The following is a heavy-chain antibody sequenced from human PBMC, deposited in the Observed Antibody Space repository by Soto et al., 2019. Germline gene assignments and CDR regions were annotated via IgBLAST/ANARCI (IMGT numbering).Heavy chain of an antibody. CDR1: GGSISSGDYY. J-gene: IGHJ6*02. CDR2: SYYSGST. Sequence: QVQLQESGPGLVKPSQTLSLTCTVSGGSISSGDYYWSWIRQPPGKGLEWIGYSYYSGSTYYTPSLKGRVTISVDTSRYHFSLKLRSVPAADPAVYYCARVNRVVVVVAATPRYYYGMDVWGQGTTVTVSS. V-gene: IGHV4-30-4*01. D-gene: IGHD2-15*01. CDR3: ARVNRVVVVVAATPRYYYGMDV.